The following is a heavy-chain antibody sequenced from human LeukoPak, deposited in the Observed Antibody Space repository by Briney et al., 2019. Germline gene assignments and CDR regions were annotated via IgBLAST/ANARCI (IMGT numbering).Heavy chain of an antibody. CDR1: GYSISSGYS. V-gene: IGHV4-38-2*01. CDR2: IYHSGTT. D-gene: IGHD3-22*01. CDR3: AWKYYYDSSGYFYVDQ. J-gene: IGHJ4*02. Sequence: PSETLSLTCAVSGYSISSGYSWGWIRQSPEKGLEWIGSIYHSGTTYYNPSLKSRVTISIDTSKNQFSLNLNSVTAADTAVYYCAWKYYYDSSGYFYVDQWGQGILVTVSS.